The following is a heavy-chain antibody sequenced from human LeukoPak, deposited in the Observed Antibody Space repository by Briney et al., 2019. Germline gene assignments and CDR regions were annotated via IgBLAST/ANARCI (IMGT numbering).Heavy chain of an antibody. CDR1: GGTFSSYA. D-gene: IGHD3-10*01. V-gene: IGHV1-69*06. CDR2: IIPIFGTA. J-gene: IGHJ5*02. Sequence: SVKVSCKASGGTFSSYAISWVRQAPGQGLEWMGGIIPIFGTANYAQKFQGRVTITADKSTSTAYMELSSLRSEDTAVYYCARRGFGENNWFDPWGQGTLVTVSS. CDR3: ARRGFGENNWFDP.